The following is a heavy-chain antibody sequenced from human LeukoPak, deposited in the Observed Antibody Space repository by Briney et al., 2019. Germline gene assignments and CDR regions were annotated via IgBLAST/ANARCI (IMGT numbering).Heavy chain of an antibody. J-gene: IGHJ4*02. V-gene: IGHV7-81*01. D-gene: IGHD1-26*01. CDR3: ARPAEWELPYFDY. Sequence: GFTGRFVFSMDTSASTAYLQISSLKAEDTAVYYCARPAEWELPYFDYWGQGTLVTVSS.